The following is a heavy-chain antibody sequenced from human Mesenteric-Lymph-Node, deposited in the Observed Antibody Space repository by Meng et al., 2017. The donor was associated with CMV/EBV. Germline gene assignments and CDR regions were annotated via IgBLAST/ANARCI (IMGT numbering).Heavy chain of an antibody. CDR3: AREVGEHDY. V-gene: IGHV3-21*01. J-gene: IGHJ4*02. D-gene: IGHD3-16*01. CDR2: ISSSSSYI. Sequence: GESLKISCAAPGFTFSSYSMNWVRQAPGKGLEWVSSISSSSSYIYYADSVKGRFTISRDNAKNSLYLQMNSLRAEDTAVYYCAREVGEHDYWGQGTLVTVSS. CDR1: GFTFSSYS.